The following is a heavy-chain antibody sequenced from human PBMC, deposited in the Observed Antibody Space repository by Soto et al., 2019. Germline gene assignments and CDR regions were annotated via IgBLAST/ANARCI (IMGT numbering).Heavy chain of an antibody. CDR3: TRSNGYNGSSIDY. CDR2: INSRGSTI. V-gene: IGHV3-48*03. D-gene: IGHD5-12*01. J-gene: IGHJ4*02. Sequence: EVQLVESGGGLVQPGGSLRLSCGASGFTFSSYEMNWVRQAPLKGLEWVSFINSRGSTIYYADSVRGRFTIARDNAKNSLFLQMNSLRAEDTAVYYCTRSNGYNGSSIDYWGQGTLVTVSS. CDR1: GFTFSSYE.